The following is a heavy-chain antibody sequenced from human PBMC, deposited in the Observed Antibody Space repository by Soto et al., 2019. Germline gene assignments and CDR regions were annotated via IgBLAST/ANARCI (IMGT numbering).Heavy chain of an antibody. Sequence: QVQLVQSGDEMKKPGASVKVSCKASGYIFVNYGIAWVRQAPGQGLEWMGWISPYTGNTHSATQVQGRLTMTTDTSTSTAYMDLGSLTSDDTAVYYCVMVDNYVTPTPQDVWGQGTTVTVSS. CDR1: GYIFVNYG. J-gene: IGHJ6*02. CDR3: VMVDNYVTPTPQDV. V-gene: IGHV1-18*01. CDR2: ISPYTGNT. D-gene: IGHD3-16*01.